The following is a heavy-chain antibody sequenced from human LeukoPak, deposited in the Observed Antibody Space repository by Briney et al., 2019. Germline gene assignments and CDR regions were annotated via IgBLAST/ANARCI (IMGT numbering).Heavy chain of an antibody. J-gene: IGHJ4*02. CDR2: IYYSGTT. D-gene: IGHD3-10*01. Sequence: SETLSLTCTVSGGSISSSGYYWGWIRQPPGKGLEWIGSIYYSGTTNYKPSLKNRVTISVDTSKNQFSLRLSSVTAADTAVYYCARTETGYGSGSYYSNSLFYFDYWGQGTLVTVSS. CDR1: GGSISSSGYY. CDR3: ARTETGYGSGSYYSNSLFYFDY. V-gene: IGHV4-39*01.